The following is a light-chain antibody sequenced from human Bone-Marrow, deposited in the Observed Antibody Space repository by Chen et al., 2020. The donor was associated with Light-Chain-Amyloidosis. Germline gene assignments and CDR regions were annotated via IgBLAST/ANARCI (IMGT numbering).Light chain of an antibody. CDR2: EDD. CDR3: QAFEGSSQRG. CDR1: SGSISTNY. Sequence: NLMLTQPHSVSESPGKTVIISCTRRSGSISTNYVQWYQQRPGSSPATVIYEDDQRPSGVPDRFSGSVDRSKTSAAVVISGLKTEDGADYVYQAFEGSSQRGFGGEAKLSV. J-gene: IGLJ2*01. V-gene: IGLV6-57*01.